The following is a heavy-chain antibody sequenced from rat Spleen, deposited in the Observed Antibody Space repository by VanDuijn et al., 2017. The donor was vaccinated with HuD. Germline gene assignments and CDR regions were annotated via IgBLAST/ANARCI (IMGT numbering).Heavy chain of an antibody. D-gene: IGHD5-1*01. Sequence: EVQLVESGGGLVQPGRSLKLSCAASGFTFSNYDMAWVRQAPTKGLEWVASISTSGGSTYYRDSVKGRFTVSRDNAKSTLYLQMDSLRSEDTATYYCARLGAGDYWGQGVMVTVSS. CDR2: ISTSGGST. CDR1: GFTFSNYD. V-gene: IGHV5-25*01. CDR3: ARLGAGDY. J-gene: IGHJ2*01.